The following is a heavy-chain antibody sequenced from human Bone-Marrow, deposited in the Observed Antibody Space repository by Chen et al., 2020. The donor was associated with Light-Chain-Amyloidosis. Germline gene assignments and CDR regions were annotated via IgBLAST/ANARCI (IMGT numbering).Heavy chain of an antibody. V-gene: IGHV3-74*02. CDR2: SNSDGSGS. CDR3: ARGKNSFDN. CDR1: GFNMRGYC. J-gene: IGHJ4*02. Sequence: VQLVESGGGVVQPGRSLRLSCAGSGFNMRGYCMHWVRQVPGKGLVWVSYSNSDGSGSNYAASVKGRFTISRDNSKKMVFLQMNSLRVEDTAVYYCARGKNSFDNWGQGTLVTVSS.